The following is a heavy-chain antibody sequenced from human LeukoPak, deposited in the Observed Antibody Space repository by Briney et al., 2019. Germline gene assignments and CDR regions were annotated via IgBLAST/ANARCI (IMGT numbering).Heavy chain of an antibody. CDR3: ARSKVPVPAATAAVGED. CDR1: GFSFSSYA. D-gene: IGHD2-2*01. V-gene: IGHV3-23*01. Sequence: GGSPRLSCAASGFSFSSYAMSWVRQAPARGLEWVSSMKCGGCDTFYADSVKGRFTLSRDDSRNTVYLQLNSLRVEDTAVYYCARSKVPVPAATAAVGEDWGQGTMVTVSS. CDR2: MKCGGCDT. J-gene: IGHJ3*01.